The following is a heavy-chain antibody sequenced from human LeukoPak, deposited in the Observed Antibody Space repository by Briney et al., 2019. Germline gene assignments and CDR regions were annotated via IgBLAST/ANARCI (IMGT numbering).Heavy chain of an antibody. D-gene: IGHD3-22*01. V-gene: IGHV3-48*01. J-gene: IGHJ4*02. CDR3: AKDRGSSGYHLDS. CDR2: ISSSSSTI. Sequence: PGGSLRLSCAASGFTFSSYSMNWVRQAPGKGLEWVSYISSSSSTIYYADSVKGRFTISRDNAKNSLYLQMNSLRAEDTAVYYCAKDRGSSGYHLDSWGQGTLVTVSS. CDR1: GFTFSSYS.